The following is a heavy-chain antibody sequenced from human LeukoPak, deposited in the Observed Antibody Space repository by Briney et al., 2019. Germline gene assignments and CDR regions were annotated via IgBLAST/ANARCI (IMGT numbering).Heavy chain of an antibody. J-gene: IGHJ6*03. D-gene: IGHD3-10*01. CDR3: ARLPMVRGVIIRNYYYYYMDV. V-gene: IGHV3-7*01. Sequence: PGGPLRLSCAASGFTFSSYWMSWVRQAPGKGLEWVANIKQDGSEKYYVDSVKGRFTISRDNAKNSLYLQMNSLRAEDTAVYYCARLPMVRGVIIRNYYYYYMDVWGKGTTVTISS. CDR2: IKQDGSEK. CDR1: GFTFSSYW.